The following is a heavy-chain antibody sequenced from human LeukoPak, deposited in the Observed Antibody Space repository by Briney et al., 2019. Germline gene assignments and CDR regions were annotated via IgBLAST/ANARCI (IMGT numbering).Heavy chain of an antibody. J-gene: IGHJ6*02. D-gene: IGHD6-13*01. CDR3: ARVGVFPSSSSPVYYGMDV. Sequence: SETLSLTCTVSGGSISSYYWSWIRQPPGKGLEWIGYIYYSGSTNYNPSLKSRVTISVDTSKNQFSLKLSSVTAADTAVYYCARVGVFPSSSSPVYYGMDVWGQGTTVTVSS. V-gene: IGHV4-59*01. CDR1: GGSISSYY. CDR2: IYYSGST.